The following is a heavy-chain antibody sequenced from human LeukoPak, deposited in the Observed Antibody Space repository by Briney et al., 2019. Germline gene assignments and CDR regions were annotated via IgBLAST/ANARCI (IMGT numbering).Heavy chain of an antibody. CDR2: INHSGST. CDR3: ARGSEYYDFWSGYSSPFDY. D-gene: IGHD3-3*01. CDR1: GGSFCGYY. J-gene: IGHJ4*02. V-gene: IGHV4-34*01. Sequence: PSETLSLTCAVYGGSFCGYYWSWIRQPPGKGLEWIGEINHSGSTNYNPSLKSRVTISVDTSKNQFSLKLSSVTAADTAVYYCARGSEYYDFWSGYSSPFDYWGQGTLVTVSS.